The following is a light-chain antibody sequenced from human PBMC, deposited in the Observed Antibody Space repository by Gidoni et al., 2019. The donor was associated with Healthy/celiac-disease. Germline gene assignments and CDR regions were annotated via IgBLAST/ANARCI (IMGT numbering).Light chain of an antibody. Sequence: QSVLTHPPSVPGAPAQRVTISCTGSSSNIGAGYDVHWYQQLPGTAPKLLIYGNSNRPSGVPDRFSGSKSGTSASLAITGLQAEDEADYYCQSYDSSLSGVVFGGGTKLTVL. CDR1: SSNIGAGYD. V-gene: IGLV1-40*01. J-gene: IGLJ2*01. CDR2: GNS. CDR3: QSYDSSLSGVV.